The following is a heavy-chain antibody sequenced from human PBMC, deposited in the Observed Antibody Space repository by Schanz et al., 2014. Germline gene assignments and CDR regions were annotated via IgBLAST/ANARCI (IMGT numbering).Heavy chain of an antibody. CDR3: ARDRGYCSGGSCLTFDY. V-gene: IGHV3-30-3*01. Sequence: QVQLVESGGGVVQPGRSLRLSCAAYGFTLSSYAMHWVRQAPGKGLEWVAVISYDGSNKYYADSVKGRFTISRDNSKNTLYLQMNPLRAEDTAVYYCARDRGYCSGGSCLTFDYWGQGTLGTVSS. J-gene: IGHJ4*02. CDR2: ISYDGSNK. CDR1: GFTLSSYA. D-gene: IGHD2-15*01.